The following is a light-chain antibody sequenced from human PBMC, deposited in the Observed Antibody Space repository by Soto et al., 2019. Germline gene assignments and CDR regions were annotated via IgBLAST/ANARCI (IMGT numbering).Light chain of an antibody. CDR1: RSISSD. Sequence: EIVMTQSPATLSVSPGERATLSCRASRSISSDLAWYQQEPGQAPRLLIYGASTRATGIPARFSGSGSGTDFTLTISSLQSEDFALYYCQQYNNWPPLTFGGGTKVEIK. CDR3: QQYNNWPPLT. CDR2: GAS. J-gene: IGKJ4*01. V-gene: IGKV3-15*01.